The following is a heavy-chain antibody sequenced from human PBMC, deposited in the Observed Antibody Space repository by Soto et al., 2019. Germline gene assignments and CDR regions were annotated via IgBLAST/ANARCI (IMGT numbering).Heavy chain of an antibody. CDR1: GGTFSTYT. Sequence: QVQLVQSGAEVKKPGSSVKVSCKASGGTFSTYTIAWVRQAPGQGLEWMGRIIPIIGIINYVQKFQGRVTISADKFTGTAYMELTGLRSHDTAVYYCAGDPDSHYNDSHASSYPWGHGTLVTVSS. V-gene: IGHV1-69*08. J-gene: IGHJ5*02. CDR2: IIPIIGII. CDR3: AGDPDSHYNDSHASSYP. D-gene: IGHD4-4*01.